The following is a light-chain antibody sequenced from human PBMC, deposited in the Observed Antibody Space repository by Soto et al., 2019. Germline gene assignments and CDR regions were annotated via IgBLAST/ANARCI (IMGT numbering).Light chain of an antibody. V-gene: IGKV1-5*01. CDR1: QRINRW. J-gene: IGKJ2*01. CDR2: DAS. CDR3: QQYNNYLYT. Sequence: DIQMTQSPSTLYASVGDRVTITCRASQRINRWLAWYQQKPGKDPKLLINDASSLESGVPSMFSGSGSRTEFTLTISSLQTDDSATYYCQQYNNYLYTFGQGTNLEIK.